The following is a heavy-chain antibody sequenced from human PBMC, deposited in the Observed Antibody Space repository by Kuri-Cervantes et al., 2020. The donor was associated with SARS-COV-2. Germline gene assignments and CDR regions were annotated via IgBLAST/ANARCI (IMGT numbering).Heavy chain of an antibody. Sequence: ASVKVSFKASGYIFTNYALHWVRQAPGQRLEWMGWINAVNGNTKYSQKFQGRVTITRETSASTAYMELSSLRSEDTALYYCARDRGSQWLAFYDAFDIWGQGTMVTVSS. J-gene: IGHJ3*02. D-gene: IGHD6-19*01. V-gene: IGHV1-3*01. CDR2: INAVNGNT. CDR3: ARDRGSQWLAFYDAFDI. CDR1: GYIFTNYA.